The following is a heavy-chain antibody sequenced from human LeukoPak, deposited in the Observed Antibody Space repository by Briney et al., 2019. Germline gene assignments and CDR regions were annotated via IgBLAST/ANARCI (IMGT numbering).Heavy chain of an antibody. CDR1: GFTFTNYW. CDR3: ARALGSSSADY. Sequence: PGGSLRLSCAASGFTFTNYWMSWVRQAPGKGLEWVANIKQDGSEKYYVDSVEGRFTISRDNAKNSLSLQMNSLSGEDTAVYYCARALGSSSADYWGQGTLVTVSS. D-gene: IGHD6-6*01. CDR2: IKQDGSEK. J-gene: IGHJ4*02. V-gene: IGHV3-7*01.